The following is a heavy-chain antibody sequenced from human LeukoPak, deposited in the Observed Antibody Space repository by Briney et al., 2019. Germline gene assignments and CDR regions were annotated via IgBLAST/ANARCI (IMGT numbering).Heavy chain of an antibody. CDR1: GFTFSNYW. V-gene: IGHV3-7*01. CDR3: ARDKVVGATYFDY. J-gene: IGHJ4*02. CDR2: IQQDGSER. Sequence: GGSLRLSCAASGFTFSNYWMSWVGQAQGKGLEWVANIQQDGSERYYVDSVKGRFTISRDNAKNSLYLQMNSLRADDTAVYYCARDKVVGATYFDYWGQGTLVTVSS. D-gene: IGHD1-26*01.